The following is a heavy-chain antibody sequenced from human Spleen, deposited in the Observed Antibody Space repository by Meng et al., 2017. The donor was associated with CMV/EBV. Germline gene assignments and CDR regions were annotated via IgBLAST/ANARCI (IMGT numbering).Heavy chain of an antibody. Sequence: SETLSLTCTVSGGSISGFYWHWIRQAPGRGLEWIGDIFFSGRIDYSPTLQGRVTISVDTSKNQFSLRLNSLTAADTAVYFCARGTIFGVIFKGLGPFDLWGRGTMVTVSS. V-gene: IGHV4-59*01. CDR3: ARGTIFGVIFKGLGPFDL. D-gene: IGHD3-3*02. J-gene: IGHJ3*01. CDR1: GGSISGFY. CDR2: IFFSGRI.